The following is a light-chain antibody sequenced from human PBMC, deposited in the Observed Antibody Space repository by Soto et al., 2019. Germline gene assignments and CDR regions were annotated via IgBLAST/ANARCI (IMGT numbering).Light chain of an antibody. CDR1: QSISIW. J-gene: IGKJ5*01. V-gene: IGKV1-5*03. CDR3: QQYNSYSIT. CDR2: AAS. Sequence: DIQMTQSPSALSASIGDRVTITCRASQSISIWLAWYQQKPGKAPKLLIYAASSLESGVPSRFSGSGSGTEFTLTISSLQPDDFATYYCQQYNSYSITFGQGTRLEI.